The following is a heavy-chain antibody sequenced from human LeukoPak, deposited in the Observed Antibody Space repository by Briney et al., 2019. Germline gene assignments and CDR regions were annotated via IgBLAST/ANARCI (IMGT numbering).Heavy chain of an antibody. D-gene: IGHD3-22*01. CDR3: ARHKFYYDSRSYPISPFDI. CDR1: GGSISSYY. Sequence: SETLSLTCTVSGGSISSYYWSWIRQPPGKRLEWIGYMYYSGDTNYNPSLKSRATISVDTSKNQFSLRLSSVTAADTAVYYCARHKFYYDSRSYPISPFDIWGQGTLVTVSS. J-gene: IGHJ3*02. CDR2: MYYSGDT. V-gene: IGHV4-59*08.